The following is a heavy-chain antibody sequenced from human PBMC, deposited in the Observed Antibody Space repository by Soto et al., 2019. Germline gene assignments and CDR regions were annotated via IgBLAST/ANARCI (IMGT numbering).Heavy chain of an antibody. J-gene: IGHJ4*02. D-gene: IGHD3-10*01. CDR3: AKRHYYGSGSYHANFDY. CDR2: LSGSGATT. V-gene: IGHV3-23*01. Sequence: GGSLRLSCAASGFTFGSYDMSWVRQAPGKGLEWVSGLSGSGATTYYADSVKGRFTISRDNSKNTLYLQMNSLRAEDTAVYYCAKRHYYGSGSYHANFDYWGQGTLVTVSS. CDR1: GFTFGSYD.